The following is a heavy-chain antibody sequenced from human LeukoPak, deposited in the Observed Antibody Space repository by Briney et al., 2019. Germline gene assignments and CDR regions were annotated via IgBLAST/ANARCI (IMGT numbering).Heavy chain of an antibody. Sequence: SETLSLTCTVSGGSISSYYWSWIRQPPGKGLEWIGYIYYSGSTNYNPSLKSRVTISVDTSKNQFSLKLSSVTAADTAVYYCASGDSSGYYYSDPASDIWGQGTMVTVSS. CDR1: GGSISSYY. V-gene: IGHV4-59*01. J-gene: IGHJ3*02. CDR2: IYYSGST. D-gene: IGHD3-22*01. CDR3: ASGDSSGYYYSDPASDI.